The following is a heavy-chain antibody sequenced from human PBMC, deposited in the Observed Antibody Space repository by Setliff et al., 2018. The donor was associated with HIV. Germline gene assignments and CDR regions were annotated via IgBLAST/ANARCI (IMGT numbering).Heavy chain of an antibody. V-gene: IGHV3-7*01. CDR3: ARDGSGWSQH. CDR1: GFTFSQYW. D-gene: IGHD6-19*01. CDR2: INQDGSEK. J-gene: IGHJ1*01. Sequence: TGGSLRLSCAASGFTFSQYWMSWLRQAPGKGLEWVANINQDGSEKYSVDSVKGRFTTSRDNAKTSLYLQMNSLRAEDTAVYYCARDGSGWSQHWGQGILVTVSS.